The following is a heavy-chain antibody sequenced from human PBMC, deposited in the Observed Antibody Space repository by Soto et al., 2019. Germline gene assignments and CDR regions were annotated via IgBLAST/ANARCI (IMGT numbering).Heavy chain of an antibody. CDR3: AKAGTVTTSSLYYRAY. D-gene: IGHD4-17*01. Sequence: GGSLRLSCAASGFAFSTYAMSWVRQAPGKGLEWVSGISDSGGSTYYADSVKGRFTISRDNSKNTLYLQMNSLRAEDTAVYYCAKAGTVTTSSLYYRAYWGQGTLVTVSS. V-gene: IGHV3-23*01. J-gene: IGHJ4*02. CDR2: ISDSGGST. CDR1: GFAFSTYA.